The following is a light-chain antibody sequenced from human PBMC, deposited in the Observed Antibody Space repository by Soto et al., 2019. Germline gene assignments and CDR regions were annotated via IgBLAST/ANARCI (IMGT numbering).Light chain of an antibody. J-gene: IGKJ4*01. Sequence: DIQMNQSPSSLSASVGDRVTITCRASQGISRWLAWYQQKPGKATKLLIYAASSLQSGVPSRFSGSGSGTDFTLTISSLQPEDFATYYCQQANSFPLFGGGTKVEIK. CDR3: QQANSFPL. CDR2: AAS. V-gene: IGKV1-12*01. CDR1: QGISRW.